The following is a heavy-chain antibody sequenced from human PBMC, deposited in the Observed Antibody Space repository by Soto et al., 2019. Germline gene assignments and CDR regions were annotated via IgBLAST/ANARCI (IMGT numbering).Heavy chain of an antibody. J-gene: IGHJ4*02. Sequence: ASVKVSCKASGFTFTSSAVQWVRQARGQRLEWIGWIVVGSGNTNYAQKFQERVTITRDMSTSTAYMELSSLRSEDTAVYYCAAGQYCSGGSCYLDYWGQGTLVTVSS. CDR3: AAGQYCSGGSCYLDY. D-gene: IGHD2-15*01. V-gene: IGHV1-58*01. CDR2: IVVGSGNT. CDR1: GFTFTSSA.